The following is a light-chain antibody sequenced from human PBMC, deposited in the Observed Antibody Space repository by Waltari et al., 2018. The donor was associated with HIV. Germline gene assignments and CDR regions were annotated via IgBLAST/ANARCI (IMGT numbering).Light chain of an antibody. V-gene: IGKV1-33*01. CDR2: DAS. CDR1: HDISNY. CDR3: QQYDNLPLT. J-gene: IGKJ1*01. Sequence: DIQMTQSPSSLSASVGDRVTITCQASHDISNYLTWYQQKPGKAPKLLIYDASNLETGVPSRFSGSGSGTDFTFTISSLQPEDIGTYYCQQYDNLPLTFGQGTKVEIK.